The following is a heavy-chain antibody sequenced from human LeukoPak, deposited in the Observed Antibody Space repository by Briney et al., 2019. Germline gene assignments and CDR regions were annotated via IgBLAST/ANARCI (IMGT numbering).Heavy chain of an antibody. CDR3: ARGGKEDSGYDYWSFDY. D-gene: IGHD5-12*01. CDR2: INHSGST. J-gene: IGHJ4*02. CDR1: GGSFSGYY. Sequence: SETLSLTCAASGGSFSGYYWSWIRQPPGKGLEWIGDINHSGSTDYNPSLKSRVTISVDTSKNQFSLKLTSVTAADTAVYYCARGGKEDSGYDYWSFDYWAQGTLVTVSS. V-gene: IGHV4-34*01.